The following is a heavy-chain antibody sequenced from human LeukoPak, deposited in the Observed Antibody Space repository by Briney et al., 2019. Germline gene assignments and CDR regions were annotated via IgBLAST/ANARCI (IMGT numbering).Heavy chain of an antibody. D-gene: IGHD4/OR15-4a*01. J-gene: IGHJ5*02. Sequence: PGGSLRLSCAASGFTASNNYMNWVRQAPGKGLEWVSLVYSGGDTYYADSVKGRFTISRDSSKNTLYLQMNSLRAEDTAVYYCARDPPAVRTNTYAWGQGTLVTVSS. CDR1: GFTASNNY. CDR2: VYSGGDT. CDR3: ARDPPAVRTNTYA. V-gene: IGHV3-66*01.